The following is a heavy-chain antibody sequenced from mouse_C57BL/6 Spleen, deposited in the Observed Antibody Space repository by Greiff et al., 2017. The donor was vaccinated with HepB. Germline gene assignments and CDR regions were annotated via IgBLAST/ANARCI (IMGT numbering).Heavy chain of an antibody. CDR1: GYTFTSYW. J-gene: IGHJ4*01. V-gene: IGHV1-55*01. D-gene: IGHD4-1*01. Sequence: QVQLQQSGAELVKPGASVKMSCKASGYTFTSYWITWVKQRPGQGLEWIGDIYPGSGSTNYNEKFKSKATLTVDTSSSTAYMQLSSLTSEDSAVYYCASPLTGDYAMDYWGQGTSVTVSS. CDR3: ASPLTGDYAMDY. CDR2: IYPGSGST.